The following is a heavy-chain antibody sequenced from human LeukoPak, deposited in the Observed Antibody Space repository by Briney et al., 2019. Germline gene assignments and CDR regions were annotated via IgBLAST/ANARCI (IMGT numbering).Heavy chain of an antibody. CDR2: IWYDGSNK. CDR3: ARGYPNYYYYGMDV. D-gene: IGHD5-18*01. CDR1: GFTFSSYG. V-gene: IGHV3-33*01. Sequence: GGSLRLSCAAPGFTFSSYGMHWVRQAPGKGLEWVAVIWYDGSNKYYADSVKGRFTISRDNSKNTLYLQMNSLRAEDTAVYYCARGYPNYYYYGMDVWGQGTTVTVSS. J-gene: IGHJ6*02.